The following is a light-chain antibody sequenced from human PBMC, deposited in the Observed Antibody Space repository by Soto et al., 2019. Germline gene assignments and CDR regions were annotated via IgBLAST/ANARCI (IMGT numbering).Light chain of an antibody. V-gene: IGLV3-21*02. CDR2: DDG. CDR1: NIGSKS. Sequence: SYELTQAPSVSAAPGQTARITCGGNNIGSKSVQWYQQKPGQAPVLVVYDDGDRPSGIPERFSGSNSGNTATLTISRVEAGAEADYYCQVWLTSSDYVLFGGGTTLTVL. CDR3: QVWLTSSDYVL. J-gene: IGLJ2*01.